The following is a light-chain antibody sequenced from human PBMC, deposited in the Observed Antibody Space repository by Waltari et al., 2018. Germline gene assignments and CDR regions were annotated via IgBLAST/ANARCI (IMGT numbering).Light chain of an antibody. V-gene: IGKV3-11*01. Sequence: EIVLTQSPATLSLSPGERATLSCRASQSVNSYLAWYQQKPGQAPRLLIYDASNRATGIPARFSGSGSETDVTLTISSVEPEDCAVYYCQQRSNWPTFGGGTKVEIE. CDR1: QSVNSY. CDR3: QQRSNWPT. J-gene: IGKJ4*01. CDR2: DAS.